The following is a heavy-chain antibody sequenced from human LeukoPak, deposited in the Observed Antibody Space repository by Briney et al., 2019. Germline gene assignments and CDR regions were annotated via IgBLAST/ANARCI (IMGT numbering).Heavy chain of an antibody. J-gene: IGHJ6*02. V-gene: IGHV3-30*18. D-gene: IGHD5-24*01. CDR2: ISYDGSNK. Sequence: GGSLRLSCAASGFTFSSYGMHWVRQAPGKGLEWVVVISYDGSNKYYADSVKGRFTISRDNSKNTLYLQMNSLRAEDTAVYYCAKEREMATIDYYYYGMDVWGQGTTVTVSS. CDR1: GFTFSSYG. CDR3: AKEREMATIDYYYYGMDV.